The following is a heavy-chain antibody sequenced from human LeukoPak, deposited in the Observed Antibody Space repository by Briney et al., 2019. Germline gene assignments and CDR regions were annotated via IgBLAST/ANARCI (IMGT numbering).Heavy chain of an antibody. V-gene: IGHV3-64*01. CDR1: GFTSTSHD. CDR3: TRGLPGGLDS. CDR2: ISGTGGST. D-gene: IGHD3-10*01. J-gene: IGHJ4*02. Sequence: GGSLRLSCAASGFTSTSHDMHWVRQAPGEGLEYVSGISGTGGSTYYANSVKGRFIFSRDNSKNTLYLQMGSLRAEDMAVYYCTRGLPGGLDSWGQGTLVTVSS.